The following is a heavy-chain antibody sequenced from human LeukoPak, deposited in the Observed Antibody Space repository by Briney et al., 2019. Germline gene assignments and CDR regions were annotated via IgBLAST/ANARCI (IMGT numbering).Heavy chain of an antibody. CDR2: ISSRGSTI. CDR1: GFSTSSYE. CDR3: ARVELVPYYYYMDV. J-gene: IGHJ6*03. V-gene: IGHV3-48*03. D-gene: IGHD1-7*01. Sequence: GGSLRLSCAASGFSTSSYEMSWVRQAPGKGLEWVSYISSRGSTIYYADSVKGRFTISRDNAKNSLYLRMNSLRAEDTAVYYCARVELVPYYYYMDVWGKGTTVTVSS.